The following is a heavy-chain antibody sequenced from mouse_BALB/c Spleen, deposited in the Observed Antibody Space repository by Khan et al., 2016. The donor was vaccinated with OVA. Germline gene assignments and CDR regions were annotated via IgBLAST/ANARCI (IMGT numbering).Heavy chain of an antibody. CDR1: GFSLTGYG. J-gene: IGHJ4*01. CDR2: IWGDGST. D-gene: IGHD2-10*01. Sequence: QVQLKQSEPGLVAPSQSLSITCTVSGFSLTGYGVNWVRQPPGKGLEWLGMIWGDGSTDYNSALKSRLSITKDNSKSQVFLKMNSLQTDDTARYYCARAYYANYREAMDYWGQGNSVTVSS. V-gene: IGHV2-6-7*01. CDR3: ARAYYANYREAMDY.